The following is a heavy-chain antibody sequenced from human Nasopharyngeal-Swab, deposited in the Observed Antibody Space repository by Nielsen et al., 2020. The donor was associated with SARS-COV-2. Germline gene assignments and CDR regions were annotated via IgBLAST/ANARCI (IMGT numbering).Heavy chain of an antibody. CDR3: ASNLEWLLSHYYYGMDV. D-gene: IGHD3-3*01. Sequence: GGSLRLSCAASGFTFSSYCMNWVRQAPGKGLEWVSSISSSSSYIYYADSVKGRFTISRDNAKNSLYLQMNSLRAEDTAVYYCASNLEWLLSHYYYGMDVWGQGTTVTVSS. CDR2: ISSSSSYI. J-gene: IGHJ6*02. V-gene: IGHV3-21*01. CDR1: GFTFSSYC.